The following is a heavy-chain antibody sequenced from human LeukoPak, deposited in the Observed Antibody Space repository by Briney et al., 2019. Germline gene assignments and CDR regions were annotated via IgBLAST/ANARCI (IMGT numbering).Heavy chain of an antibody. CDR2: IIPIFGTA. CDR1: GYTFTGYY. V-gene: IGHV1-69*06. CDR3: ARGYYGSGIKGFRHGGYYYYYYMDV. D-gene: IGHD3-10*01. J-gene: IGHJ6*03. Sequence: GASVKVSCKASGYTFTGYYMHWVRQAPGQGLEWMGGIIPIFGTANYAQKFQGRVTITADKSTSTAYMELSSLRSEDTAVYYCARGYYGSGIKGFRHGGYYYYYYMDVWGKGTTVTISS.